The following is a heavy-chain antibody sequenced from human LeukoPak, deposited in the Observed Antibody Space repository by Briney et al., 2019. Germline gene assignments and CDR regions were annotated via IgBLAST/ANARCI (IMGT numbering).Heavy chain of an antibody. CDR3: ARVYGSGSFAFFQH. J-gene: IGHJ1*01. CDR2: IYHSGST. Sequence: PSETLSLTCTVSGYSISSGYYWGWIRQPPGKGLEWIGSIYHSGSTYYNPSLKSRVTISVDTSKNQFSLKLSSVTAADTAVYYCARVYGSGSFAFFQHWGQGTLVTVSS. CDR1: GYSISSGYY. D-gene: IGHD3-10*01. V-gene: IGHV4-38-2*02.